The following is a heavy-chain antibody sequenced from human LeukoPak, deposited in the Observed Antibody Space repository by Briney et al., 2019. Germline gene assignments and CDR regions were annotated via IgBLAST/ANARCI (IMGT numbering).Heavy chain of an antibody. Sequence: GGSLRLSCAASGFTFSSYSMNWVRRAPGKGLEWVSTISDSGGGTYYADSVKGRFTISRDNAKNSLYLQMNSLRAEDTAVYYCAELGITMIGGVWGKGTTVTISS. D-gene: IGHD3-10*02. J-gene: IGHJ6*04. CDR3: AELGITMIGGV. CDR2: ISDSGGGT. V-gene: IGHV3-21*01. CDR1: GFTFSSYS.